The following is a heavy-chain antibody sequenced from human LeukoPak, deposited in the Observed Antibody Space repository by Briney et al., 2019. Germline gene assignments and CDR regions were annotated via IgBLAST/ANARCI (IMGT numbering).Heavy chain of an antibody. J-gene: IGHJ4*02. CDR1: GFTFSSYS. Sequence: GGSLRLSCAASGFTFSSYSMNWVRQAPGKGLEWVSAISGSGGSTYYADSVKGRFTISRDNSKNTLYLQMNSLRAEDTAVYYCAKDLHPEYCDFWSGSYYFDYWGQGTLVTVSS. V-gene: IGHV3-23*01. CDR3: AKDLHPEYCDFWSGSYYFDY. CDR2: ISGSGGST. D-gene: IGHD3-3*01.